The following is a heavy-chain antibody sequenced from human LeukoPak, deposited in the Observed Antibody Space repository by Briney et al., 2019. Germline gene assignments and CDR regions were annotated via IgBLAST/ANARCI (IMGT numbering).Heavy chain of an antibody. V-gene: IGHV4-61*08. J-gene: IGHJ1*01. D-gene: IGHD1-26*01. CDR3: ARDSGREYFQH. Sequence: SETLSLTCTVSGGSISSGGYYWSWIRQPPGKGLEWIGYIYYSGSTNYNPSLKSRVTISVDTSKNQFSLKLSSVTAADTAVYYCARDSGREYFQHWGQGTLVTVSS. CDR1: GGSISSGGYY. CDR2: IYYSGST.